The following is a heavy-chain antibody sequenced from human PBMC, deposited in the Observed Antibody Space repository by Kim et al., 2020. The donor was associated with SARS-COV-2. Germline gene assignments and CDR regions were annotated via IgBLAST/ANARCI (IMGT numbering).Heavy chain of an antibody. V-gene: IGHV4-39*01. J-gene: IGHJ4*02. CDR3: ATYLTGFYPGYFDY. CDR2: IYYSGST. D-gene: IGHD3-9*01. CDR1: GGSISSNSYY. Sequence: SETLSLTCTVSGGSISSNSYYWGWIRQSPGKGLEWIGSIYYSGSTEYNPSLKSRVTISVNPSKNQFSLKLSSVTAADTAVYYCATYLTGFYPGYFDYWGQGTLVTVSS.